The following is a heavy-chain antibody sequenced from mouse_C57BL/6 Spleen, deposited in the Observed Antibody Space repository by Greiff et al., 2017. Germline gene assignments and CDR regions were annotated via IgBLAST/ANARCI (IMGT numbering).Heavy chain of an antibody. CDR2: IHPSDSDT. J-gene: IGHJ3*01. Sequence: QLQQPGAELLKPGASVKVSCKASGYTFTSYWMHWVKQRPGQGLEWIGRIHPSDSDTNYNQKFKGKATLTVDKSSSTAYMQLSSLTSEDSAVYYCASPMVTRAYWGQGTLVTVSA. V-gene: IGHV1-74*01. CDR1: GYTFTSYW. D-gene: IGHD2-2*01. CDR3: ASPMVTRAY.